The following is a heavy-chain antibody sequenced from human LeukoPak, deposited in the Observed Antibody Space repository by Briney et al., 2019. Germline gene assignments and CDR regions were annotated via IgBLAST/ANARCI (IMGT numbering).Heavy chain of an antibody. CDR2: IYYSGST. J-gene: IGHJ5*02. V-gene: IGHV4-61*01. D-gene: IGHD2-2*01. CDR3: ARDRCSSTSCYEGFDP. Sequence: SETLSLTCTVSGGSVSSGSYYWSWIRQPPGKGLEWIGYIYYSGSTNYNPSLKSRVTISVDTSKNQFSLKLSSVTAADTAVYYCARDRCSSTSCYEGFDPWGQGTLVTVSS. CDR1: GGSVSSGSYY.